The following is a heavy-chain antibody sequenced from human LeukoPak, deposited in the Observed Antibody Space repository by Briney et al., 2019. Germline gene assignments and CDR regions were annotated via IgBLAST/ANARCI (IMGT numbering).Heavy chain of an antibody. CDR2: ISSNGGST. V-gene: IGHV3-64*01. CDR1: GFTFSSYA. Sequence: PGGSLRLSCAASGFTFSSYAMHWVRQAPGKGLEYVSAISSNGGSTYYANSVKGRFTISRDNSKNTLYLQMGSLRAEDMAVYYCARGWRAIFGVVSYYWGQGTLVTVSS. J-gene: IGHJ4*02. CDR3: ARGWRAIFGVVSYY. D-gene: IGHD3-3*01.